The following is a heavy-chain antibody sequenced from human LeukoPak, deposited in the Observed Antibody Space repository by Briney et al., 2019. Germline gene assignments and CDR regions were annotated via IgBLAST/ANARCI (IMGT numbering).Heavy chain of an antibody. Sequence: PGGSLRLSCAASGFTVSSNYMTWVRQAPGRGLEWVSVIYSDGGTYYADSVRGRFTLSRDISKNTVSLQMNSLRTEDTAVYYCARARGDYYYGIDVWGQGTTVTVSS. J-gene: IGHJ6*02. CDR1: GFTVSSNY. D-gene: IGHD3-10*01. V-gene: IGHV3-53*01. CDR3: ARARGDYYYGIDV. CDR2: IYSDGGT.